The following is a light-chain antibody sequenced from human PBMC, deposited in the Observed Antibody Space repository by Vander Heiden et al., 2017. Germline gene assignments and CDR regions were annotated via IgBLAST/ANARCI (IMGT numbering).Light chain of an antibody. V-gene: IGKV1-5*03. CDR1: QSISSW. CDR2: KAP. Sequence: DIQMTQSPSTLSASVGDRVTITCRASQSISSWLAWYQQKPGKAPKLLIYKAPSLESGVPSRFSGSGYGTDFTLTISSLQPDDFATYYCQQYNSFPTLTFGGGTKVEIK. J-gene: IGKJ4*01. CDR3: QQYNSFPTLT.